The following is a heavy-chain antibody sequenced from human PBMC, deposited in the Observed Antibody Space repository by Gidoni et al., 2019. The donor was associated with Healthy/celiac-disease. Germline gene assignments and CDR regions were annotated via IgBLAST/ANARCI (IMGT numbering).Heavy chain of an antibody. J-gene: IGHJ4*02. CDR2: IKSKTDGGTT. V-gene: IGHV3-15*01. CDR1: GFPFSNAW. D-gene: IGHD4-17*01. Sequence: EVQLVESGGGLVKPGGSLRLSCAASGFPFSNAWMSWVRQAPGKGLEWVGRIKSKTDGGTTDYAAPVKGRFTISRDDSKNTLYLQMNSLKTEDTAVYYCTGRYGDYLFDYWGQGTLVTVSS. CDR3: TGRYGDYLFDY.